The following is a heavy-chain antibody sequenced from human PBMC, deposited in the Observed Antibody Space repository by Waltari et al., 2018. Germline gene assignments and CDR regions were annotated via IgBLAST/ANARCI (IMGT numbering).Heavy chain of an antibody. J-gene: IGHJ5*02. D-gene: IGHD5-12*01. V-gene: IGHV3-53*01. CDR3: ARAGLGSPSQWLQLLDL. Sequence: EVQLVESGGGLIQPGGSLRLSCVASGFPVSHNYMRWVRQAPGKGLEWVSVLHAGGAAYYAESVKGRFTVSRDNSKNTLYLQMNSLRDEDTAIYFCARAGLGSPSQWLQLLDLWGQGTLVTVSS. CDR2: LHAGGAA. CDR1: GFPVSHNY.